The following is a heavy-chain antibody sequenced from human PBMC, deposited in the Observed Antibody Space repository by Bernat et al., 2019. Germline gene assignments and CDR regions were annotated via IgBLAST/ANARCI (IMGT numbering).Heavy chain of an antibody. D-gene: IGHD1-1*01. V-gene: IGHV3-30-3*01. Sequence: QVQLVESGGGVVQPGRSLRLSCAASGFSFSRYAMHWVRQATGKGLEWVAVTSYDGSDTDYAASVKGRFTISRDNSKNTLYLQMNSLTSEDTAVYYCARDLLLERGGWFDPWGQGTLVTISS. J-gene: IGHJ5*02. CDR3: ARDLLLERGGWFDP. CDR1: GFSFSRYA. CDR2: TSYDGSDT.